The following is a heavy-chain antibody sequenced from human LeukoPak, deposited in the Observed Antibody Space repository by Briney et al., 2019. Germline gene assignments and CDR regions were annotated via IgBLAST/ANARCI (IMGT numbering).Heavy chain of an antibody. CDR1: GYTFTSYG. D-gene: IGHD5-18*01. Sequence: ASVKVSCKASGYTFTSYGISWVRQAPGQGLEWMGWISAYNGNTNYAQKLQGRVTMTTDTSTSTAYMEVRSLRSDDTAVYYCARDLGGYSYGYYSDYWGQGTLVTVSS. CDR2: ISAYNGNT. V-gene: IGHV1-18*01. J-gene: IGHJ4*02. CDR3: ARDLGGYSYGYYSDY.